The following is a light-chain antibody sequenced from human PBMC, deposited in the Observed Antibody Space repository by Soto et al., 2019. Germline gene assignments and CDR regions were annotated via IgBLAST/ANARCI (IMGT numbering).Light chain of an antibody. Sequence: EIVLTQSPGTLSLSPGERATLSCRASQSVSSSYLAWYQQKTGQAPRLLIYGASSRATGIPDRFSGSGSGTDFTLTISRLEPEDFAVYYCQQYGSSPRGAFGGGTKVEIK. V-gene: IGKV3-20*01. CDR3: QQYGSSPRGA. CDR2: GAS. J-gene: IGKJ4*01. CDR1: QSVSSSY.